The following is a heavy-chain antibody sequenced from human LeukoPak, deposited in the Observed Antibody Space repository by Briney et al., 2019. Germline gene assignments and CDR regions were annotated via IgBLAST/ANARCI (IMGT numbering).Heavy chain of an antibody. CDR2: ISGSGGST. CDR1: GFTFSGYA. J-gene: IGHJ4*02. Sequence: GGSLRLSCAASGFTFSGYAMSWVRQAPGKGLEWVSAISGSGGSTYYADSVKGRFTISRDNSKNTLYLQMNSLRAEDTAVYYCAKESFMITFGGVNLDYWGQGTLVTVSS. V-gene: IGHV3-23*01. CDR3: AKESFMITFGGVNLDY. D-gene: IGHD3-16*01.